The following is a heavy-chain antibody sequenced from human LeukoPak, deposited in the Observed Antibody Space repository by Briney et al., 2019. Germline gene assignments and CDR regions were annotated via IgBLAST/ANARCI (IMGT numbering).Heavy chain of an antibody. D-gene: IGHD1-26*01. CDR1: GYSFTNYW. V-gene: IGHV5-51*01. J-gene: IGHJ4*02. CDR3: ARGPRTTRGSSWI. Sequence: GESLKTSCKGSGYSFTNYWIAWVRQMPGKGLEWMGIIYPGDSDTTYSPSFQGHVSISVDKSISTAYLQWSSLRASDSAMYYCARGPRTTRGSSWIWGQGTLVTVSS. CDR2: IYPGDSDT.